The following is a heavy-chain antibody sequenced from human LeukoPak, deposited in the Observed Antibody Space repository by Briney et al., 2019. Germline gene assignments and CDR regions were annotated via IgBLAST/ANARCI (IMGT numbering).Heavy chain of an antibody. V-gene: IGHV4-59*01. D-gene: IGHD1-26*01. CDR1: GGSISSYY. CDR2: IYYSGST. CDR3: ARETRLHSGSYSNDAFDI. J-gene: IGHJ3*02. Sequence: SETLSLTCTVSGGSISSYYWSWIRQPPGKGLEWIGYIYYSGSTNYNPSLKSRVTISVDTSKNQFSLKLSSVTAADTAVYYCARETRLHSGSYSNDAFDIWGQGTMVTVSS.